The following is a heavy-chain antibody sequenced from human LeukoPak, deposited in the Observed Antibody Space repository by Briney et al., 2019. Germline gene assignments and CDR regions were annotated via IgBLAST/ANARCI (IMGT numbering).Heavy chain of an antibody. V-gene: IGHV1-2*02. CDR3: AAYYYGSGAPGWFDP. J-gene: IGHJ5*02. CDR2: INPNSGGT. Sequence: ASVKVSCKASGYTFTGYYMHWVRQAPGQGLEWMGWINPNSGGTNYAQKFQGRDTMTRDTSISTAYMELSRLRSDDTAVYYCAAYYYGSGAPGWFDPWGQGTLVTVSS. D-gene: IGHD3-10*01. CDR1: GYTFTGYY.